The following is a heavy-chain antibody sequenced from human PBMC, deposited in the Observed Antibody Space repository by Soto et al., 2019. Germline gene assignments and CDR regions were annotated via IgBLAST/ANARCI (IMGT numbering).Heavy chain of an antibody. J-gene: IGHJ4*02. CDR1: GFTFSSYG. Sequence: GESLKISCAASGFTFSSYGMHWVRQAPGKGLEWVAVISYDGSNKYYADSVKGRFTISRDNSKNTLYLQMNSLRAEDTAVYYCAKDREMATILTYWGQGTLVTVSS. CDR3: AKDREMATILTY. D-gene: IGHD5-12*01. V-gene: IGHV3-30*18. CDR2: ISYDGSNK.